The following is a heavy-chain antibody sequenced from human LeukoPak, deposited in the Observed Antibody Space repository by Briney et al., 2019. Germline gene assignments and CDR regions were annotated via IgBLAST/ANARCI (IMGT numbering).Heavy chain of an antibody. V-gene: IGHV3-9*01. CDR3: AKDIFPSITMTLNAFDI. CDR1: GFTFDDYA. Sequence: GGSLRLSCAASGFTFDDYAMHWVRQAPGKGLEWVSGISWNSGSIGYADSVKGRFTTSRDNAKNSLYLQMNSLRAEDTALYYCAKDIFPSITMTLNAFDIWGQGTMVTVSS. J-gene: IGHJ3*02. CDR2: ISWNSGSI. D-gene: IGHD3-22*01.